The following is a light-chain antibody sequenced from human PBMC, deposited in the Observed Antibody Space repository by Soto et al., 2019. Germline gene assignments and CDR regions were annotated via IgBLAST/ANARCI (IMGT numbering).Light chain of an antibody. CDR1: SSDVAGYNH. CDR3: NKHTASTTRI. J-gene: IGLJ1*01. V-gene: IGLV2-14*01. Sequence: QSALTQPASVSGSPGQSITISCTGTSSDVAGYNHVCWYQHHPGKAPKLMIYEVTKRPSGDSNRFSGSKSGDTASLTISGLQAEDEADYYCNKHTASTTRIFGTVTKVTVL. CDR2: EVT.